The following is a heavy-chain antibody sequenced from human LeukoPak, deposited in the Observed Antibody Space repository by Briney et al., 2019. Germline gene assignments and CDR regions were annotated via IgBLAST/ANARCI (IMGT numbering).Heavy chain of an antibody. V-gene: IGHV3-21*03. CDR2: ISSSSSYI. CDR1: GFTFSSYS. J-gene: IGHJ4*02. Sequence: GGSLRLSCAASGFTFSSYSMNWVRQAPGKGLEWVSSISSSSSYICYADSVKGRFTISRDNAKNSLYLQMNSLRAEDTAVYYCARDDRRDFLGPFDYWGQGTLVTVSS. CDR3: ARDDRRDFLGPFDY. D-gene: IGHD3-3*01.